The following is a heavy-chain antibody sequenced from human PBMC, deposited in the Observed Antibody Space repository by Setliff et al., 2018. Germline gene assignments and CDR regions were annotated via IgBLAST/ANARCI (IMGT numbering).Heavy chain of an antibody. CDR3: ARQWTDCTSANCYTMAYYYYYMDV. CDR2: NYYSGST. Sequence: SETLSLTCTVSGGSISSSTYYWGWIRQPPGKGLEWIGSNYYSGSTYYNPSLKSRVTIFVDTSRNQFSLKLSSVTAADTAVYYCARQWTDCTSANCYTMAYYYYYMDVWGKGTTVTVSS. CDR1: GGSISSSTYY. V-gene: IGHV4-39*01. D-gene: IGHD2-2*02. J-gene: IGHJ6*03.